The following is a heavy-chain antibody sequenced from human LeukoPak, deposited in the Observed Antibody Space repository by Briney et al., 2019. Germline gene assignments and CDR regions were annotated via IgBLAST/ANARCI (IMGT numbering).Heavy chain of an antibody. CDR2: IIPIFGTA. CDR3: ARDMVQGVFDY. J-gene: IGHJ4*02. V-gene: IGHV1-69*05. Sequence: SVKVSCKASGGTFSSYAISWVRQAPGQGLEWMGGIIPIFGTANYAQKLQGRVTITTDGSTSTAYMELSSLRSEDTAVYYCARDMVQGVFDYWGQGTLVTVSS. D-gene: IGHD3-10*01. CDR1: GGTFSSYA.